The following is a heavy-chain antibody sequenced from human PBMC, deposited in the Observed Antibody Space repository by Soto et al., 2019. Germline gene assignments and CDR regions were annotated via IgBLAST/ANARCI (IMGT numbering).Heavy chain of an antibody. CDR3: ARDTQQDSNGYYLEWFDP. J-gene: IGHJ5*02. CDR1: GYTFYRYG. CDR2: INPSNDNT. V-gene: IGHV1-18*01. Sequence: QVQLVQSGAAVKKAGASVKVSCKASGYTFYRYGITWVRQAPGQGLEWMGWINPSNDNTNYAQKFRGRVTMTPDASTSTAHMELRGLKSDDTAVYYCARDTQQDSNGYYLEWFDPWGQGTLVTVSS. D-gene: IGHD3-22*01.